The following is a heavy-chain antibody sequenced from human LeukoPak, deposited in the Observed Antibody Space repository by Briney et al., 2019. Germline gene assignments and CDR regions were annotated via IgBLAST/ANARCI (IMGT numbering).Heavy chain of an antibody. Sequence: PGGSLRLSCAASGFTFSTYAVNWVRQAPGKGLEWVSTISGSGDSTYYADSVKGRFTISRDNSKDTLYLQMSSVRAEDTAVYYCAKLASGLIDYWGQGTLVTVSS. J-gene: IGHJ4*02. D-gene: IGHD1-26*01. V-gene: IGHV3-23*01. CDR2: ISGSGDST. CDR1: GFTFSTYA. CDR3: AKLASGLIDY.